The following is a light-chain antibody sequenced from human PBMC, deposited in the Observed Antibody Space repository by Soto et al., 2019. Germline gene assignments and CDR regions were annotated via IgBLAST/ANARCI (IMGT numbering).Light chain of an antibody. CDR2: GNS. CDR3: QSYDSSLSGSKVV. J-gene: IGLJ2*01. CDR1: SSNIGAGYD. Sequence: QSVLTQPPSVSGAPGQRVTISCTRSSSNIGAGYDVHWYQQLPGTAPKLLIYGNSNRPSGVPDRFSGSKSGTSASLAITGLQAEDEADYYCQSYDSSLSGSKVVFGGGTKVTVL. V-gene: IGLV1-40*01.